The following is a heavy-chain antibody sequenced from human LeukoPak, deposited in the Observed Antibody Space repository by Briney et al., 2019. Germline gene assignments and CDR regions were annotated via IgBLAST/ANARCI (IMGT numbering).Heavy chain of an antibody. V-gene: IGHV3-23*01. D-gene: IGHD1-7*01. CDR2: ISASGYST. Sequence: GGSLRLSCAASGFTFSSYAMSWVRQAPGKGLEWVSAISASGYSTYYADSVEGRFTISRDNSEKTLYLQMNSLRAEDTAIFYCAKDVYNWNFYFDYWGQGTLVTVSS. J-gene: IGHJ4*02. CDR1: GFTFSSYA. CDR3: AKDVYNWNFYFDY.